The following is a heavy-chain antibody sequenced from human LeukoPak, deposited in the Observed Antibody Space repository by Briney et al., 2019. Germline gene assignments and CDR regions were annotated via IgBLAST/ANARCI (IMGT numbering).Heavy chain of an antibody. CDR1: GGSFSAYF. D-gene: IGHD6-13*01. CDR2: INHTGFT. Sequence: SETLSLTCAVYGGSFSAYFWTWIRQPPGEGLEWIGAINHTGFTYYTPSLKSRVTMSVDASKNQFSLKLSSVIAADTAVYYCARYSSSSLDYWGQGTLLTVSS. CDR3: ARYSSSSLDY. V-gene: IGHV4-34*01. J-gene: IGHJ4*02.